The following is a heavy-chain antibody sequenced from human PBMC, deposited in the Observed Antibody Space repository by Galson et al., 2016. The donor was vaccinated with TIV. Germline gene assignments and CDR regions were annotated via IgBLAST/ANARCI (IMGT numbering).Heavy chain of an antibody. CDR3: ARGPEYYDFWSGFSGDYFDY. V-gene: IGHV3-23*01. Sequence: SLRLSCAASGFTFASYAMTWVRQAPGKGLQWVSTIRETGGRIYYVDSVKGRFSSSRDDSTNTVFLQTNGLRADDTAVYYCARGPEYYDFWSGFSGDYFDYWGQGTLVTVSS. CDR2: IRETGGRI. J-gene: IGHJ4*02. CDR1: GFTFASYA. D-gene: IGHD3-3*01.